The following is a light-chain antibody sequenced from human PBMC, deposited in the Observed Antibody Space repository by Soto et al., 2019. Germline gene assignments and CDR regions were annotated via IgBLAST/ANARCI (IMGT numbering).Light chain of an antibody. CDR1: QGIRNE. CDR3: VQDYYCPLT. J-gene: IGKJ4*01. Sequence: AIQMTQSPSSLSASMGDRGTITCRASQGIRNELGWYQQKPGKAPKLLIYAASTLHSGVPSRFSGSGSGTDFTLANSTPQPEDCATYYCVQDYYCPLTFGGGTQVEIK. CDR2: AAS. V-gene: IGKV1-6*01.